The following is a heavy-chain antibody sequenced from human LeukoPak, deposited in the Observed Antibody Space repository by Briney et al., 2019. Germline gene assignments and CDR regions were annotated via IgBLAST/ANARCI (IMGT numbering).Heavy chain of an antibody. CDR3: ASYLQYDAFDI. Sequence: GGSLRLSCAVSGFTFRNYGMSWVRQAPGKGLEWVSVVSDSGSSAYYTDSVKGRFTISRDNSKNTLYLQMNSLRAEDTAVYYCASYLQYDAFDIWGQGTMVTVSS. D-gene: IGHD4-11*01. CDR1: GFTFRNYG. V-gene: IGHV3-23*01. J-gene: IGHJ3*02. CDR2: VSDSGSSA.